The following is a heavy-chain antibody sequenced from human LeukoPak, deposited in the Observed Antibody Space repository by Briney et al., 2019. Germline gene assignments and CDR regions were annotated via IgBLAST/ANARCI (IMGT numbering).Heavy chain of an antibody. CDR3: ARPVGVGAAAVA. V-gene: IGHV5-51*01. D-gene: IGHD6-13*01. CDR1: GYSFTSYW. J-gene: IGHJ5*02. CDR2: IYPGDSDT. Sequence: GESLQISCQGSGYSFTSYWIGWVRQMPGKGLEWMGNIYPGDSDTRYSPSFQGQVTISADKSISTAYLQWSSLRASDTAMYNCARPVGVGAAAVAWGQGTLVTVSS.